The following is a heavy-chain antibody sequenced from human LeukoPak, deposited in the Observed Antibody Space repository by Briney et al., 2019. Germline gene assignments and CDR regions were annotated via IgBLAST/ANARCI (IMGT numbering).Heavy chain of an antibody. CDR2: ISGCGGST. CDR3: AKENWNDGSYFDY. V-gene: IGHV3-23*01. J-gene: IGHJ4*02. D-gene: IGHD1-1*01. Sequence: GVSLTLSCAASGFTFNRYAVIWVRRARGEGLEWVSAISGCGGSTLYAHSVKGLYPIPRDNSKNTLYLQMNRLRAEDTAVYYCAKENWNDGSYFDYWGQGTLVTVSS. CDR1: GFTFNRYA.